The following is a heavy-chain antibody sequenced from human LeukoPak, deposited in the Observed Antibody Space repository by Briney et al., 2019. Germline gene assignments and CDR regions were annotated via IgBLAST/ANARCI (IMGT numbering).Heavy chain of an antibody. CDR1: GFTFDDYA. CDR2: ISWNSGSI. D-gene: IGHD5-12*01. CDR3: ATGDYSGYFDY. Sequence: PGGSLRLSCAASGFTFDDYAMHWVRQAPGKGLEWVSGISWNSGSIGYADSVKGRFTISRDNAKNSLYLQMNSLRAEDTAVYYCATGDYSGYFDYWGQGTLVTVSS. J-gene: IGHJ4*02. V-gene: IGHV3-9*01.